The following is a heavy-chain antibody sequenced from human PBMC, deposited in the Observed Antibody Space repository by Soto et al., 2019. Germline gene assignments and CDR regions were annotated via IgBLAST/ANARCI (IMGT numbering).Heavy chain of an antibody. CDR2: ISAYNGNT. CDR3: ARVSTGGVVVAATYYYHMDV. D-gene: IGHD2-15*01. V-gene: IGHV1-18*04. J-gene: IGHJ6*03. CDR1: GYTFTNYG. Sequence: ASVKVSCKASGYTFTNYGITWVRQAPGQGLEWMGWISAYNGNTNYAQKLQGRVTMTTHTSTSTAYMELRGLRSDDTAVYYCARVSTGGVVVAATYYYHMDVWGKGTTVTVSS.